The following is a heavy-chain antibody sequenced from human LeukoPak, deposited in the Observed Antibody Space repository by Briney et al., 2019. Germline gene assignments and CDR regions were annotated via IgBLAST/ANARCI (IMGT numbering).Heavy chain of an antibody. J-gene: IGHJ4*02. D-gene: IGHD1-1*01. CDR3: ARGNGVAYYFDY. CDR1: GGTFSNYA. V-gene: IGHV1-69*04. Sequence: VASVKVSCKASGGTFSNYAIMWVRQAPGQGLEWMGRIIPILGITTYAQKFQGRVTITADKSTSTAYMELSSLRSEDTAVYYCARGNGVAYYFDYWGQGTLVTVSS. CDR2: IIPILGIT.